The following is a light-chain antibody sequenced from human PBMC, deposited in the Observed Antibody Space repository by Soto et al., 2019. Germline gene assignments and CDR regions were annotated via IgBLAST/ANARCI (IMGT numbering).Light chain of an antibody. V-gene: IGKV1-5*03. CDR1: QSVGRR. CDR3: QQYYIYSFT. Sequence: DIQMTQSPSTLSAPVGDRVTITCRASQSVGRRLAWYQHKPGQAPKIVMYEASNLQTGVPSRFSGSGSGTDFTLTISSLQPDDLATYYCQQYYIYSFTFGGGTKVEIK. J-gene: IGKJ4*01. CDR2: EAS.